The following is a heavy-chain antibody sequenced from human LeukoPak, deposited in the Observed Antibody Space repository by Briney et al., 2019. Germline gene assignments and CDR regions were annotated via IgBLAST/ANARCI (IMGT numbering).Heavy chain of an antibody. CDR3: ARGGECSGGSCYKGFDY. CDR2: IYPGDSDT. CDR1: GYSFTSYW. V-gene: IGHV5-51*01. D-gene: IGHD2-15*01. Sequence: GESLKISCKGSGYSFTSYWIGWVRQMPGKGLEWMGIIYPGDSDTSYSPSFQGQVTISADKSISTAYLQWSSLKASDTAMYYCARGGECSGGSCYKGFDYWGQGTLVTVSS. J-gene: IGHJ4*02.